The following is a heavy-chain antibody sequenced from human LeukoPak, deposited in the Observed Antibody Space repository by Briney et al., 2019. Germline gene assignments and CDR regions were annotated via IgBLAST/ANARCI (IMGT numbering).Heavy chain of an antibody. J-gene: IGHJ6*02. Sequence: PGGSLRLSCAASGFTFSSYAMHWVRQAPGKGLEWVAVISYDGSNKYYADSVKGRFTISRDNSKNTLYLQMNSLRAEDTAVYYCARDVYCGGDCYWPYGMDVWGQGTTVTVSS. CDR3: ARDVYCGGDCYWPYGMDV. D-gene: IGHD2-21*02. V-gene: IGHV3-30*04. CDR1: GFTFSSYA. CDR2: ISYDGSNK.